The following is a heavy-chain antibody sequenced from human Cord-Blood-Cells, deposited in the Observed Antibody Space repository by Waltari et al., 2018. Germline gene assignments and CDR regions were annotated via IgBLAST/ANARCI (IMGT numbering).Heavy chain of an antibody. Sequence: QITLKESGPTLVKPTQTLTLTCTFSGFSLSTSGVGVGWIRQPPGKALEWLALIYWDDDKRYSPALKSRLTITKDTSKNQVVLTMTNMDPVDTATYYCAHRGSVVRVFDYWGQGTLVTVSS. CDR3: AHRGSVVRVFDY. J-gene: IGHJ4*02. D-gene: IGHD2-15*01. CDR1: GFSLSTSGVG. V-gene: IGHV2-5*02. CDR2: IYWDDDK.